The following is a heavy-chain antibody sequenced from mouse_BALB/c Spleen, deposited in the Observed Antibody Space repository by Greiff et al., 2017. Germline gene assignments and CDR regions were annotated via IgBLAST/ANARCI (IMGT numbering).Heavy chain of an antibody. V-gene: IGHV14-4*02. CDR2: IDPENGDT. CDR1: GFNIKDYY. CDR3: NLEDGYYRFAY. D-gene: IGHD2-3*01. J-gene: IGHJ3*01. Sequence: VQLQQSGAELVRSGASVKLSCTASGFNIKDYYMHWVKQRPEQGLEWIGWIDPENGDTEYAPKFQGKATMTADTSSHTAYLQLSSLTSEDTAVYYCNLEDGYYRFAYWGQGTLVTVSA.